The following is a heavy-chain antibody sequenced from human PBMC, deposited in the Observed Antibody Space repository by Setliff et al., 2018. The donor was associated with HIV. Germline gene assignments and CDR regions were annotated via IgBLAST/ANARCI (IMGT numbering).Heavy chain of an antibody. CDR3: ARGVPADAYAFGI. J-gene: IGHJ3*02. CDR2: ISAHNGHT. D-gene: IGHD2-2*01. Sequence: GASVKVSCKASGYSFTSYVFTWVRQAPGQGLEWMGWISAHNGHTDYAQKFQDRVTMSTDTSTTTAFMELRSLISDDTAVYYCARGVPADAYAFGIWGQGTLVTVSS. CDR1: GYSFTSYV. V-gene: IGHV1-18*01.